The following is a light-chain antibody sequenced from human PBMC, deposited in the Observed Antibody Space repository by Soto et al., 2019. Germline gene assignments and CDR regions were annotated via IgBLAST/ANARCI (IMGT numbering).Light chain of an antibody. Sequence: QSALTQPASVYGSPGQSITISCTGTSSDVGGYKYVSWYQQHPGKAPKVMIYEVSNRPSGVSIRFSGSKSGNTASLTISGLQAEDEADYYCSSYTSSNTQVFGGGTKLTVL. CDR1: SSDVGGYKY. CDR3: SSYTSSNTQV. V-gene: IGLV2-14*01. J-gene: IGLJ2*01. CDR2: EVS.